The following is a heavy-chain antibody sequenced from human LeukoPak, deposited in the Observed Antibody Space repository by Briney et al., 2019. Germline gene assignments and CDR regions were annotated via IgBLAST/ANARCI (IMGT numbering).Heavy chain of an antibody. CDR2: ISAYNGNT. CDR1: GGTFSSYG. V-gene: IGHV1-18*01. D-gene: IGHD2-2*01. Sequence: ASVKVSCKASGGTFSSYGISWVRQAPGQGLEWMGWISAYNGNTNYAQKLQGRVTMTTDTSTSTAYMELRSLRSDDTAVYYCARDGQNIVVVPALNGYYYYGMDVWGQGTTVTVSS. CDR3: ARDGQNIVVVPALNGYYYYGMDV. J-gene: IGHJ6*02.